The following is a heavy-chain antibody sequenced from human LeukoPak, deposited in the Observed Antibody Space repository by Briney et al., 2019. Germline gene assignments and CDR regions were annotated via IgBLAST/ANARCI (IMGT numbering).Heavy chain of an antibody. J-gene: IGHJ6*03. D-gene: IGHD2-2*01. Sequence: PSETLSLTCAVSGGSISNRNWWSWVRQPPGKGLEWIGEIYHSGSTNYNPSLKSRVTLSVDKSKNQFFLKLSSVTAADTAVYYCARVVPAYYYYYYMDVWGKGTTVTISS. V-gene: IGHV4-4*02. CDR1: GGSISNRNW. CDR3: ARVVPAYYYYYYMDV. CDR2: IYHSGST.